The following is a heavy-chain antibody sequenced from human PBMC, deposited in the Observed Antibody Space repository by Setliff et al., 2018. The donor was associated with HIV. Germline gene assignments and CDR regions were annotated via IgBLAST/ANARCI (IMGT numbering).Heavy chain of an antibody. D-gene: IGHD2-21*02. V-gene: IGHV4-34*01. CDR1: GGSFSNHY. J-gene: IGHJ4*02. CDR3: ARGGDWTLDY. Sequence: SETLSLTCAVYGGSFSNHYWTWIRQPPGKGLEWIGEINPSESTHYNPYLKSRVTISVDTSKNQFSLILTSVTAADTAVYYCARGGDWTLDYWGRGSLVTVSS. CDR2: INPSEST.